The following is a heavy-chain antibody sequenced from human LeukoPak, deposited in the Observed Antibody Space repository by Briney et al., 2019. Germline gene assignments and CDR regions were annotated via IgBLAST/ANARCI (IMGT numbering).Heavy chain of an antibody. Sequence: TSETLSLTCTVSGGSISIYYRSWIRQPPGKGLEWIGYINYSGSTNYNPSLKSRVTISVDTSENQFSLRLTSVTAADTAVYYCARDQSGGIYRYTFDIWGQGTKVTVSS. D-gene: IGHD2-15*01. CDR2: INYSGST. CDR1: GGSISIYY. V-gene: IGHV4-59*01. J-gene: IGHJ3*02. CDR3: ARDQSGGIYRYTFDI.